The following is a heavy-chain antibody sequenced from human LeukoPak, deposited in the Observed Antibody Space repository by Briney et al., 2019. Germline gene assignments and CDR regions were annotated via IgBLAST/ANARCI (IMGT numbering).Heavy chain of an antibody. CDR1: GFTFSSYA. J-gene: IGHJ4*02. CDR2: ISGSGGRT. CDR3: AKDITMVRGVFDY. D-gene: IGHD3-10*01. Sequence: GGSLRLSCAASGFTFSSYAMSWVRQAPGKGLEWVSAISGSGGRTYYADSVKGRFTISRDNSKNTLYLQMNSLRAEDTAVYYCAKDITMVRGVFDYWGQGTLVTVSS. V-gene: IGHV3-23*01.